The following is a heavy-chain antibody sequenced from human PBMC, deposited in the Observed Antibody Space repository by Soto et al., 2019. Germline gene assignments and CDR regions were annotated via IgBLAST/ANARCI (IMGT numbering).Heavy chain of an antibody. CDR3: ARDKRVSIAAAGPYYYGMDV. Sequence: QVQLQESGPGLVKPSETLSLTCTVSGGSISSYYWSWIRQPPGKGLEWIGYIYYSGSTNYNPSLKSRVTISVDTSKNQFSLKLSSLTAADTAVYYCARDKRVSIAAAGPYYYGMDVWGQGTTVTVSS. V-gene: IGHV4-59*01. CDR2: IYYSGST. CDR1: GGSISSYY. J-gene: IGHJ6*02. D-gene: IGHD6-13*01.